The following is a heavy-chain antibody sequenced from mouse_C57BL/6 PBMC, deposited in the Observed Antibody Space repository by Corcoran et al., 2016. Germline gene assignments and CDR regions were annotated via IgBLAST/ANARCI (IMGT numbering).Heavy chain of an antibody. J-gene: IGHJ4*01. Sequence: QIQLVQSGPELKKPGETVKISCKASGYTFTTAGMQWVQKMPGPGVQWIGWINTHYREPKYTEDFKGRLAFSLETYASTAYLQISNLKNEDTATYFCARWDGYDVLRDYWGKGTSVTVSS. CDR1: GYTFTTAG. CDR2: INTHYREP. V-gene: IGHV9-4*01. D-gene: IGHD2-2*01. CDR3: ARWDGYDVLRDY.